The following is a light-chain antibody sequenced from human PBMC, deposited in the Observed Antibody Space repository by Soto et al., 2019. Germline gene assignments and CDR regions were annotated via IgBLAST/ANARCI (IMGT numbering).Light chain of an antibody. J-gene: IGLJ1*01. CDR1: STDVGGYNY. V-gene: IGLV2-14*01. CDR3: GSYTSTDTPVV. CDR2: EVS. Sequence: QSALAQPSSVSGSPGQSITISCTGTSTDVGGYNYVSWYQHHPGKGPKLITYEVSNRPSGVSDRFSGSKSGNKASLIISNLEAEDESDYYCGSYTSTDTPVVFGTGTKVTVL.